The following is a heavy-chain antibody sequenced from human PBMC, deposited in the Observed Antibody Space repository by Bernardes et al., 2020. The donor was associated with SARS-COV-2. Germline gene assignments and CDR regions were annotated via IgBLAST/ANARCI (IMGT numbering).Heavy chain of an antibody. V-gene: IGHV4-39*01. D-gene: IGHD3-3*01. CDR1: GGSISSSSYY. Sequence: SEPLSLTCTVSGGSISSSSYYWGWIRQPPGKGLEWIGSIYYSGSTYYNPSLKSRVTISVDTSKNQFSLKLSSVTAADTAVYYCARHGLASITIFGVVTLGGWFDPWGQGTLVTVSS. J-gene: IGHJ5*02. CDR2: IYYSGST. CDR3: ARHGLASITIFGVVTLGGWFDP.